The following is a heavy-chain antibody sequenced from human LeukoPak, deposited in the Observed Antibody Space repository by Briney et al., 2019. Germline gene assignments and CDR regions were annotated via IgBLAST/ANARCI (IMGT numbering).Heavy chain of an antibody. CDR1: GFSFSSYA. V-gene: IGHV3-33*01. CDR2: IWYDGSRY. CDR3: AREKDDAFDI. Sequence: GGSLRLSCAASGFSFSSYAMHWVRQAPGKGLEWVAVIWYDGSRYYYADSVKGRFTISRDNSKNTLYLQMNGLRAEDTAVYHCAREKDDAFDIWGQGTMVTVSS. J-gene: IGHJ3*02.